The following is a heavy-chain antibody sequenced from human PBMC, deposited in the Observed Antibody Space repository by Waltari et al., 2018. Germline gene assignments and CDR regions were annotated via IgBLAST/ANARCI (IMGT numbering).Heavy chain of an antibody. CDR1: GFTFSSYR. CDR2: ISYDGSNK. V-gene: IGHV3-30*18. CDR3: AKGPELRFLEWLLDY. J-gene: IGHJ4*02. Sequence: QVQLVESGGGVVQPGRSLRLSCAASGFTFSSYRMHWVRQAPGKGLEWVAVISYDGSNKYYADSVKGRFTISRDNSKNTLYLQMNSLRAEDTAVYYCAKGPELRFLEWLLDYWGQGTLVTVSS. D-gene: IGHD3-3*01.